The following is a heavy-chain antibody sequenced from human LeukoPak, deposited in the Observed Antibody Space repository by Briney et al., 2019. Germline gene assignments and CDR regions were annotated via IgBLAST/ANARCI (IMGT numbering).Heavy chain of an antibody. V-gene: IGHV3-30*18. CDR3: AKDQYAFDI. CDR2: ISYDVGKK. Sequence: GGSLRLSCAASGFTFSSYGMHWVRQAPGKGLEWVAVISYDVGKKYYADSVKGRFTISRDNSKNTLYLQMNSLRAEDTAVYYCAKDQYAFDIWGQGTMVTVSS. CDR1: GFTFSSYG. J-gene: IGHJ3*02.